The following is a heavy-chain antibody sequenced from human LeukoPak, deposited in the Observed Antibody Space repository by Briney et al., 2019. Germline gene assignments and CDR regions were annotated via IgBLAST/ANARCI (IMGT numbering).Heavy chain of an antibody. J-gene: IGHJ4*02. CDR1: GFTFSSYS. CDR3: ARDTTAIRPYYFDY. D-gene: IGHD2-21*02. Sequence: GGSLRLSCAASGFTFSSYSMNWVRQAPGKGLEWVSYISSSSSTIYYADSVKGRFTISRDNAKNSLYPQMNSLRAEDTAVYYCARDTTAIRPYYFDYWGQGTLVTVSS. V-gene: IGHV3-48*01. CDR2: ISSSSSTI.